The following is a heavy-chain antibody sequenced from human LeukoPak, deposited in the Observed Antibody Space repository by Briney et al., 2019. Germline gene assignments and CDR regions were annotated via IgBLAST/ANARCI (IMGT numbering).Heavy chain of an antibody. CDR3: ARDRAAAGSYYYYGMDV. V-gene: IGHV4-61*01. J-gene: IGHJ6*02. Sequence: SETLSLTCTVSGGSVSSGSYYWSWIRQPPGKGLEWIGYIYYSGSTNYNPSLKSRVTISVDTSKNQFSPKLSSVTAADTAVYYCARDRAAAGSYYYYGMDVWGQGTTVTVSS. CDR1: GGSVSSGSYY. CDR2: IYYSGST. D-gene: IGHD6-13*01.